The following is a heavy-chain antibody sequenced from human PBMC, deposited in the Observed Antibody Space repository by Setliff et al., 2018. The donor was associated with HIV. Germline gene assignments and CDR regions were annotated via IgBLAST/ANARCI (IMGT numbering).Heavy chain of an antibody. D-gene: IGHD6-19*01. J-gene: IGHJ4*02. CDR2: IYHSGST. CDR1: GYSISSGYY. CDR3: AGESSSGWYNYFDY. Sequence: SETLSLTCTVSGYSISSGYYWGWIRQPPGKGLEWIGSIYHSGSTYYNPSLKIRVTISEDTSKNKFSLKLSSVTAADTAVYYCAGESSSGWYNYFDYWGQGTLVTVSS. V-gene: IGHV4-38-2*02.